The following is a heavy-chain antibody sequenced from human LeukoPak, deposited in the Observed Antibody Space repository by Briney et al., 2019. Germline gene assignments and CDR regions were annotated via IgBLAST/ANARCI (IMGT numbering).Heavy chain of an antibody. Sequence: ASVKVSCKASGYTFTGYYMHWVRQAPGQGLEWMGWINPNSGGTNYAQKFQGRVTMTRDTFISTAYMELSRLRSDDTAVYYCARTPGYSSGWSFDYWGQGTLVTVSS. J-gene: IGHJ4*02. D-gene: IGHD6-19*01. CDR2: INPNSGGT. CDR3: ARTPGYSSGWSFDY. V-gene: IGHV1-2*02. CDR1: GYTFTGYY.